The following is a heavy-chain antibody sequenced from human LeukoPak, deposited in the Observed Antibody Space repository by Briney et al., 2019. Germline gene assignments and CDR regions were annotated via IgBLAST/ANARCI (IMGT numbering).Heavy chain of an antibody. CDR2: IFHTGTT. CDR3: ARTYCGTNACPFDH. D-gene: IGHD2-21*01. CDR1: GGSISTYY. Sequence: SETPSLTCTVSGGSISTYYWSWIRQPPGKGLECLGFIFHTGTTNYNPSLKSRVTISVDTSKNQFSLKLSSVTAADTAIYYCARTYCGTNACPFDHWGQGNLVTVSS. J-gene: IGHJ4*02. V-gene: IGHV4-59*08.